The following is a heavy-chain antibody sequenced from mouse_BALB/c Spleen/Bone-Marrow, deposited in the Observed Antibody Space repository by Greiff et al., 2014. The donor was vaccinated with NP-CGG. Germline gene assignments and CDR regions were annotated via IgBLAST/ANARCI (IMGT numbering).Heavy chain of an antibody. D-gene: IGHD1-1*01. CDR1: GFDFSRYW. Sequence: EVQLVESGGGLVQPGGSLKLSCAASGFDFSRYWMTWVRQAPGKGLEWIGEINPDSSTINYTPSLKDKFIISRDNAKNTLYLQMIKVRSDDTALYYCARKGYYGWIAYWGQGTLVTVSA. CDR3: ARKGYYGWIAY. V-gene: IGHV4-1*02. J-gene: IGHJ3*01. CDR2: INPDSSTI.